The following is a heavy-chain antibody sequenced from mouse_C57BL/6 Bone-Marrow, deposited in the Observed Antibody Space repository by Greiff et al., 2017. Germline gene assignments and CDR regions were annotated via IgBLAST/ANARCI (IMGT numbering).Heavy chain of an antibody. V-gene: IGHV1-82*01. Sequence: QVQLQQSGPELVKPGASVKISCKASGYAFSSSWMNWVKQRPGKGLEWIGRIYPGDGDTNYNGKFKGKATLTADKSSSTAYMQLSSLTSEDSAVYFCERGGGNYDYAMDYWCRGKSVTVSA. CDR2: IYPGDGDT. CDR3: ERGGGNYDYAMDY. CDR1: GYAFSSSW. D-gene: IGHD2-1*01. J-gene: IGHJ4*01.